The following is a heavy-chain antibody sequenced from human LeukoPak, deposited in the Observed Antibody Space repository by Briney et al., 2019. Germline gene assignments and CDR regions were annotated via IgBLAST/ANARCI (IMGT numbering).Heavy chain of an antibody. CDR2: IHNDGST. D-gene: IGHD3-3*02. Sequence: GGSLLLSCAASGFIVSSNYMTWVRQAPGEGLEWVSVIHNDGSTYYTDSVKGRFTISRDNSKNTLYLQMNSLRVEDTAVYYCAALARDYWGQGTLVTVSS. CDR3: AALARDY. V-gene: IGHV3-53*01. CDR1: GFIVSSNY. J-gene: IGHJ4*02.